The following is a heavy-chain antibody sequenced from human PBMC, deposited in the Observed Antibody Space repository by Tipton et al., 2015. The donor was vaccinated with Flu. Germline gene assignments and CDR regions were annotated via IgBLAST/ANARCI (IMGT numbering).Heavy chain of an antibody. D-gene: IGHD5-12*01. V-gene: IGHV4-4*07. Sequence: LRLSCTVSGGSMSNNFWSWFRQPAEKGLEWIGRIYASGVTNYNPSLKSRVTMSIDTSKNHFSLRLSSATAADTALYYCARDLRGYSGYTGGDAFDMWGQGIMVTVSS. J-gene: IGHJ3*02. CDR1: GGSMSNNF. CDR2: IYASGVT. CDR3: ARDLRGYSGYTGGDAFDM.